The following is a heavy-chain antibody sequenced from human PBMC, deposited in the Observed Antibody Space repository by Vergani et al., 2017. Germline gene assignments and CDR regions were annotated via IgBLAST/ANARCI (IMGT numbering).Heavy chain of an antibody. Sequence: QVQLVESGGGVVQPGRSLRLSCAASGFIFSSYGMHWVRQAPGQGLEWVAVISYDGSYKYYADSVKGRFTISRDNPKNTLYLQMNSLRAEDTAVYYCAKSASYYDSSGYYYFDYWGQGTLVTVSS. D-gene: IGHD3-22*01. CDR3: AKSASYYDSSGYYYFDY. CDR1: GFIFSSYG. V-gene: IGHV3-30*18. J-gene: IGHJ4*02. CDR2: ISYDGSYK.